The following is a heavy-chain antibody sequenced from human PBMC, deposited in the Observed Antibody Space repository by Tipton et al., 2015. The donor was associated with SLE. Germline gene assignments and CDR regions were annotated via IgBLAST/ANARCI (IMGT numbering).Heavy chain of an antibody. J-gene: IGHJ3*02. V-gene: IGHV4-39*07. CDR2: IYYSGST. D-gene: IGHD6-13*01. CDR3: ARTIAAWDAFDI. Sequence: TLSLTCTVSGGSISSSSYYWGWIRQPPGKGLEWIGSIYYSGSTYYNPSLKSRVTISVDTSKNQFSLKLSSVTAADTAVYYCARTIAAWDAFDIWGQGTMVTVSS. CDR1: GGSISSSSYY.